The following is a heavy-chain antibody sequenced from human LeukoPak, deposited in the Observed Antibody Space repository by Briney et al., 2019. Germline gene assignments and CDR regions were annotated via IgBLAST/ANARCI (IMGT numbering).Heavy chain of an antibody. V-gene: IGHV3-33*01. CDR2: IWYDGSNK. CDR3: AREHDSGGAPPLVY. D-gene: IGHD3-22*01. J-gene: IGHJ4*02. Sequence: PGGSLRLSCAASGFTFSSYGMHWVRQAPGKGLEWVAVIWYDGSNKYYADSVKGRFTISRDNSKNTLYLQMNSLRAEDTAVYYCAREHDSGGAPPLVYWGQGTLVTVSS. CDR1: GFTFSSYG.